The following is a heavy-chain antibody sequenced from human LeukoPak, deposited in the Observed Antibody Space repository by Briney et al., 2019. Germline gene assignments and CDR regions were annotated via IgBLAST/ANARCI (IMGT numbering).Heavy chain of an antibody. CDR1: GFTFSSYS. Sequence: PGGSLRLSCAASGFTFSSYSMNWVRQAPGKGLEWVSSISSSSSYIYYADSVKGRFTISRDNAKNSLYLQMNSLRAEGTAVYYCARYPRKRSLTRTLEYYGMDVWGQGTTVTVSS. J-gene: IGHJ6*02. D-gene: IGHD1-1*01. CDR2: ISSSSSYI. V-gene: IGHV3-21*01. CDR3: ARYPRKRSLTRTLEYYGMDV.